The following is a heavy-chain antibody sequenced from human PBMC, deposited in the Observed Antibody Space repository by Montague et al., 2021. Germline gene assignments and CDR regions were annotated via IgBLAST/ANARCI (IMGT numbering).Heavy chain of an antibody. Sequence: SETLSLTCAVSGGSTTTSNYDWGWIRQPLGRGLERIGSVYYRGSTYYNPSLKSRVTIFIDTSKKKFSLKLTSVTAADTAVYFCARQTVVSPHFDYWGQGTRVTVSS. J-gene: IGHJ4*02. V-gene: IGHV4-39*01. CDR2: VYYRGST. CDR1: GGSTTTSNYD. D-gene: IGHD4-23*01. CDR3: ARQTVVSPHFDY.